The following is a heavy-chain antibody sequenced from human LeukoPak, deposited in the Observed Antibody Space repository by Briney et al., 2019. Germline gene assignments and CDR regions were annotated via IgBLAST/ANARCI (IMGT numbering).Heavy chain of an antibody. V-gene: IGHV1-2*02. D-gene: IGHD6-19*01. Sequence: ASVKVSCKASGYTFAGYCMHWVRQAPGQGLEWMGWINPKSGGTNYAQKFQGRVTMTRDTSISTTYMELSRLRSDDTAVYYCARDLGISGWYAPPLGYFDYWGQGTLVTVSS. CDR2: INPKSGGT. CDR3: ARDLGISGWYAPPLGYFDY. CDR1: GYTFAGYC. J-gene: IGHJ4*02.